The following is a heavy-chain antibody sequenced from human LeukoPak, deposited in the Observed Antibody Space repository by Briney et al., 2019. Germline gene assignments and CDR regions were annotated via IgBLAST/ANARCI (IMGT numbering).Heavy chain of an antibody. Sequence: SETLSLTCAVYGGSFSGYYWSWIRQPPGKGLEWIGEINHSGSTNYNSSLKSRVTISVDTSKNQFSLKLSSVTAADTAVYYCARGAAAGPRPRPFDYWGQGTLVTVSS. D-gene: IGHD6-13*01. CDR3: ARGAAAGPRPRPFDY. CDR1: GGSFSGYY. CDR2: INHSGST. V-gene: IGHV4-34*01. J-gene: IGHJ4*02.